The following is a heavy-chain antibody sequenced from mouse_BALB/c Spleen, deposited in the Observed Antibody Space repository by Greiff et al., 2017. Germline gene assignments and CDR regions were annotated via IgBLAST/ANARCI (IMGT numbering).Heavy chain of an antibody. CDR2: ISYDGSN. CDR1: GYSITSGYY. D-gene: IGHD1-1*01. Sequence: EVQLVESGPGLVKPSQSLSLTCSVTGYSITSGYYWNWIRQFPGNKLEWMGYISYDGSNNYNPSLKNRISITRDTSKNQFFLKLNSVTTEDTATYYCARERRLLRDAMDYWGQGTSVTVSS. J-gene: IGHJ4*01. V-gene: IGHV3-6*02. CDR3: ARERRLLRDAMDY.